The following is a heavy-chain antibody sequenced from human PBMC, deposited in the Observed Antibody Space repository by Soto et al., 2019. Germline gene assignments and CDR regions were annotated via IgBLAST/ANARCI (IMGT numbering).Heavy chain of an antibody. CDR3: ARDREGGYSYGTIGY. J-gene: IGHJ4*02. CDR1: GFTFSSYS. Sequence: GGSLRLSCAASGFTFSSYSMNWVRQAPGKGLEWVSYISSSSSTIYYADSVKGRFTISRDNAKNSLYLQMNSLRDEDTAVYYCARDREGGYSYGTIGYWGQGTLVTVSS. V-gene: IGHV3-48*02. CDR2: ISSSSSTI. D-gene: IGHD5-18*01.